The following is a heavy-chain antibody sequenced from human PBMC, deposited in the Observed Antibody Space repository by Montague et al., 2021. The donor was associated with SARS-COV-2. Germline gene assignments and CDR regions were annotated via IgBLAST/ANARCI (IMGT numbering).Heavy chain of an antibody. CDR2: INNSGST. CDR1: DGSFSGHY. V-gene: IGHV4-34*01. Sequence: SETLSLTCAVYDGSFSGHYWSWIRQPPGKGLEWIGDINNSGSTNYNPSLKSRVTISVDTSKNQFSLKLHSVTAADTAVYYCARGRIEVSMIVVVLTGASYYIDVWGKGTPVTVSS. D-gene: IGHD3-22*01. J-gene: IGHJ6*03. CDR3: ARGRIEVSMIVVVLTGASYYIDV.